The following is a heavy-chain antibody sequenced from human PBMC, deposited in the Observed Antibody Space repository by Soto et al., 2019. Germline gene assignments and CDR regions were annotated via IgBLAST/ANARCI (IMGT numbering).Heavy chain of an antibody. J-gene: IGHJ5*02. CDR3: ARQVVAGGFDP. CDR2: IYYSGST. Sequence: PSETLSLTCTVSGGSISSSSYYWGWIRQPPGKGLEWIGSIYYSGSTYYNPSLKSRVTISVDTSKNQFSLKLSSVTAADTAVYYCARQVVAGGFDPWGQGTLVTVSS. D-gene: IGHD1-26*01. V-gene: IGHV4-39*01. CDR1: GGSISSSSYY.